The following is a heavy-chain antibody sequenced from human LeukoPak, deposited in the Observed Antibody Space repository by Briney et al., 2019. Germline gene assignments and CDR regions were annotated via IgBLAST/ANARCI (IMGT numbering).Heavy chain of an antibody. Sequence: PSETLSLTCAVYGGSFSGYYWSWIRQPPGKGLEWIGEINHSGSTNYNPSLKSRVTISVDTSKNQFSLKLSSVTAADTAVYYCARGAPLIVVVPAAKSHRYYMDVWGKGTTVTVSS. CDR2: INHSGST. V-gene: IGHV4-34*01. J-gene: IGHJ6*03. CDR3: ARGAPLIVVVPAAKSHRYYMDV. CDR1: GGSFSGYY. D-gene: IGHD2-2*01.